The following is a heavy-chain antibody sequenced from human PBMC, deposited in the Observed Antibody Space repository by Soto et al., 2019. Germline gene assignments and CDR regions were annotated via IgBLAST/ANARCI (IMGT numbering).Heavy chain of an antibody. D-gene: IGHD3-16*02. Sequence: ASVKVSCKASGYTLTGYYMHWVRQAPGQGLEWMGWINPNSGGTNYAQKFQGRVTMTRDTSISTAYMELSRLRSDDTAVYYCARVEGYVWGSYPIDYWGQGTLVTVSS. J-gene: IGHJ4*02. V-gene: IGHV1-2*02. CDR1: GYTLTGYY. CDR3: ARVEGYVWGSYPIDY. CDR2: INPNSGGT.